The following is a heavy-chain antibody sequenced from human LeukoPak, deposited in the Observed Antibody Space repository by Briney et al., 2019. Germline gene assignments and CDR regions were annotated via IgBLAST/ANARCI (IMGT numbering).Heavy chain of an antibody. J-gene: IGHJ4*02. CDR1: GGSISSYY. D-gene: IGHD6-19*01. Sequence: SETLSLTCTVSGGSISSYYWSWIRQPPGKGLEWIGYIYYSGSTNYNPSLKSRVTMSVDTSKNQFSLKLSSVTAADTAVYYCARDGVAGFDYWGQGTLVTVSS. CDR3: ARDGVAGFDY. CDR2: IYYSGST. V-gene: IGHV4-59*12.